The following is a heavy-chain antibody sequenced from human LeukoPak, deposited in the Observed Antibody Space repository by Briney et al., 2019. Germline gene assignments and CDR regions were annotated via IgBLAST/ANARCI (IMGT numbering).Heavy chain of an antibody. J-gene: IGHJ4*02. D-gene: IGHD3-3*01. Sequence: GGSLRLSCAASGFTFSSYSMNWVRQAPGKGLEWVSSISSSSSYIYYADSVKGRFTISRDNAKNSLYLQMNSLRAEDTAVYYCARGAAYYDFWSGHLRNYYFDYWGQGTLVTVSS. CDR2: ISSSSSYI. CDR3: ARGAAYYDFWSGHLRNYYFDY. V-gene: IGHV3-21*01. CDR1: GFTFSSYS.